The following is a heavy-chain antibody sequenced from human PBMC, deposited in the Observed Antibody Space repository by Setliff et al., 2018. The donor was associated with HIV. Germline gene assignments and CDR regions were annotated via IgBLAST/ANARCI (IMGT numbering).Heavy chain of an antibody. D-gene: IGHD6-13*01. Sequence: GGSLRLSCAASGFTFRNYYMSWIRQTPGKGLEWVSFVTGDGRTKKDADSVRGRFTISRDNAKSSLYLQMSSLRAEDTAVYYCVKGYTSTWESFYFDYWGQGTLVTVSS. CDR1: GFTFRNYY. J-gene: IGHJ4*02. V-gene: IGHV3-11*01. CDR3: VKGYTSTWESFYFDY. CDR2: VTGDGRTK.